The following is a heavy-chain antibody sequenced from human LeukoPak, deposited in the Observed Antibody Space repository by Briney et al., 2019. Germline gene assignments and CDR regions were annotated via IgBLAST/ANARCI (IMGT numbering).Heavy chain of an antibody. CDR2: INHSGST. V-gene: IGHV4-34*01. CDR3: AGGDYYDSSGYSD. Sequence: SETLSHTCAVYGGSFTGYYWSWIRPPPGKGLEWGGEINHSGSTNYNPSLKSRVTISIDTSKNQFSLKLSSVTAADTAVYYCAGGDYYDSSGYSDWGQGTLVTVSS. J-gene: IGHJ4*02. CDR1: GGSFTGYY. D-gene: IGHD3-22*01.